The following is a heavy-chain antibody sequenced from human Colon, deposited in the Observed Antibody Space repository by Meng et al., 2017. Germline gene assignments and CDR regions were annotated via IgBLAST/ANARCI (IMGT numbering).Heavy chain of an antibody. D-gene: IGHD3-22*01. J-gene: IGHJ4*02. CDR3: ARVPFYYDRSGFYLDS. CDR1: GYSFIGYH. V-gene: IGHV1-2*06. CDR2: INPNTGGT. Sequence: QVQLVQSGAEVKNPGASVKVYCKASGYSFIGYHLHWVRQAPGQGLEWVGRINPNTGGTNYAQKFQGRVTLTSDTSVSIAYMEMSSLISDDTAVYYCARVPFYYDRSGFYLDSWGQGTLVTVSS.